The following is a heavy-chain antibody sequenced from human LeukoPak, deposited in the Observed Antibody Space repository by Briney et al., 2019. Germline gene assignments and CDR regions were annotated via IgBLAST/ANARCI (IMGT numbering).Heavy chain of an antibody. CDR3: ARGSRIMITFGGVIGYFDY. CDR1: GYTFTGYY. CDR2: INPNSGGT. J-gene: IGHJ4*02. V-gene: IGHV1-2*02. D-gene: IGHD3-16*02. Sequence: ASVKVSCKASGYTFTGYYMHWVRQAPGQGLEWMGWINPNSGGTNYAQKFRGRVTMTRDTSISTAYMELSRLRSDDTAVYYCARGSRIMITFGGVIGYFDYWGQGTLVTVSS.